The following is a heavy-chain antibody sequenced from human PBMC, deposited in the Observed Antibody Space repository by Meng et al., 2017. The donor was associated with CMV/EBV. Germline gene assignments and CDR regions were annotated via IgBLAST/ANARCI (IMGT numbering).Heavy chain of an antibody. Sequence: GGSLRLSCAASGFTFSSYWMSWVRQAPGKGLEWVANIKQDGSEKYYVDSVKGRFTISRDNAKNSLYLQMNSLRAEDTAVYYCARDGIAAAAAFDYWGQGTVVTVSS. CDR3: ARDGIAAAAAFDY. D-gene: IGHD6-13*01. CDR2: IKQDGSEK. J-gene: IGHJ4*02. V-gene: IGHV3-7*01. CDR1: GFTFSSYW.